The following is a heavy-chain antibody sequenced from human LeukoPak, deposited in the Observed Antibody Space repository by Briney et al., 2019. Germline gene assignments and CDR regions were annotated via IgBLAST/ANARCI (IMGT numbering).Heavy chain of an antibody. CDR2: IEYSGST. CDR3: ARDPGRRGSGLD. J-gene: IGHJ4*02. CDR1: GGSISINF. V-gene: IGHV4-59*01. Sequence: SETLSLTCTVSGGSISINFLNWIREPPGKGLEWVGHIEYSGSTSYNPSLKSRVTISVDTSKNQFSLRLNSVTAADTAVYYCARDPGRRGSGLDWGQGSLATVTS. D-gene: IGHD6-25*01.